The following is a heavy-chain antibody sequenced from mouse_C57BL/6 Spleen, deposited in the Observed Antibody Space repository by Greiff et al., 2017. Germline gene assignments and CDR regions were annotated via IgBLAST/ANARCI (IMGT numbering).Heavy chain of an antibody. CDR2: IYPGSGNT. CDR1: GYTFTDYY. Sequence: QVQLKESGAELVRPGASVKLSCKASGYTFTDYYINWVKQRPGQGLEWIARIYPGSGNTYYNEKFKGKATLTAEQSSSPAYMQLSSLTSEDSAVYFCARGGGAMDYWGQGTSVTVSS. V-gene: IGHV1-76*01. CDR3: ARGGGAMDY. J-gene: IGHJ4*01.